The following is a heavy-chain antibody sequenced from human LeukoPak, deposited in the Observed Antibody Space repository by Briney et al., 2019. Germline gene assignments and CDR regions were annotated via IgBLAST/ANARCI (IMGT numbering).Heavy chain of an antibody. CDR3: AGGPYCSGGSCYSYNWFDP. CDR2: IYSGGNT. CDR1: GFNVNNH. Sequence: GGSLRLSCAATGFNVNNHLTWVHQAPGKGLEWVSFIYSGGNTDYADSVKGRFIISRDISKNTLNLQMNNLRVEDTAVYYCAGGPYCSGGSCYSYNWFDPWGQGTLVTVSS. D-gene: IGHD2-15*01. J-gene: IGHJ5*02. V-gene: IGHV3-66*01.